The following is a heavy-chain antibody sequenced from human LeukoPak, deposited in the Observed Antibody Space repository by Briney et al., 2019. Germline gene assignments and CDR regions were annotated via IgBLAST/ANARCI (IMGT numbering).Heavy chain of an antibody. Sequence: SDTLSLTCTISGYSISNNNWWGWIRKPPGKGLEWIGYIYYRGDTEYNPSIRSRVTMSVDTSKNQFSLNLYSVTAVDTAVYYCARVVAAAAGTNWFDPWGQGTLVTVSS. CDR1: GYSISNNNW. J-gene: IGHJ5*02. CDR2: IYYRGDT. V-gene: IGHV4-28*03. CDR3: ARVVAAAAGTNWFDP. D-gene: IGHD6-13*01.